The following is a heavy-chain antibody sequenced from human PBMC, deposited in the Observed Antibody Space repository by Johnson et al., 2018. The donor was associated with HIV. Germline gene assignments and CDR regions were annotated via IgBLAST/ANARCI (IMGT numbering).Heavy chain of an antibody. V-gene: IGHV3-74*02. CDR1: GISFSRYW. CDR3: ARGKGAAAAEAFDI. D-gene: IGHD6-13*01. Sequence: VQLVESGGGLVQPGGSLRLSCVASGISFSRYWMPWVRQAPGKGLVWVSRIKRDGTSTNYADSVKGRFTISRENAKNSLYLQMNSLRAGDTAVYYCARGKGAAAAEAFDIWGQGTMVTVSS. CDR2: IKRDGTST. J-gene: IGHJ3*02.